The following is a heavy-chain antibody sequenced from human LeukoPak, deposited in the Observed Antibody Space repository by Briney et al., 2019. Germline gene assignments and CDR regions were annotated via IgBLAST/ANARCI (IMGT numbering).Heavy chain of an antibody. CDR3: ARDGYSGSDAL. Sequence: GGSLRLSCVASGFTFNSYWMSWVRQAPGKGLEWVANIKQDGGKKYYVDSVKGRFTISRDNAKNSLYLQMSSLRADDTAVYYCARDGYSGSDALWGQGTLVTVSS. J-gene: IGHJ4*02. D-gene: IGHD5-12*01. V-gene: IGHV3-7*01. CDR2: IKQDGGKK. CDR1: GFTFNSYW.